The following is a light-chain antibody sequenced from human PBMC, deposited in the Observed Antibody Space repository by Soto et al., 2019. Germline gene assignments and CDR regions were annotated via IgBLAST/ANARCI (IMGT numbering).Light chain of an antibody. CDR2: EVT. CDR3: SSYTTSSTLEGV. V-gene: IGLV2-14*01. J-gene: IGLJ1*01. Sequence: QSVLTQPASVSGSPGQSITISCTGTSSDVGGYNYVSWYQQHPGKAPKLMIYEVTNRPSGVSNRFSGSKSGNTASLTISGLQAEDEADYYCSSYTTSSTLEGVFGTGTQLTVL. CDR1: SSDVGGYNY.